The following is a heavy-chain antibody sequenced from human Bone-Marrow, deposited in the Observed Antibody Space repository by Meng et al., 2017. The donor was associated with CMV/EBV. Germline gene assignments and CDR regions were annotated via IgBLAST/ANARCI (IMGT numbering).Heavy chain of an antibody. CDR1: GYTFTTYG. Sequence: QVQLVQSGVEVKKPGASVKVSCKASGYTFTTYGLSWGRQAPGQGLEWMGWISNYNGNTNYAQKFQDRVTMTTDASTSIAYMELRSLRFDETAIYYCARDMIASRPGWFDPWGQGTLVTVSS. V-gene: IGHV1-18*01. D-gene: IGHD6-6*01. CDR2: ISNYNGNT. J-gene: IGHJ5*02. CDR3: ARDMIASRPGWFDP.